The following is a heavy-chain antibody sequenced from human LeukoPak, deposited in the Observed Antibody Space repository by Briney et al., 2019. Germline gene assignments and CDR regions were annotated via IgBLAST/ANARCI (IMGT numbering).Heavy chain of an antibody. CDR2: INPSGGST. CDR3: ARSVRMATIPLHFDY. V-gene: IGHV1-46*01. Sequence: ASVKVSCKASGYTFTNYYIHWVRQAPGQGLECMGIINPSGGSTSYAQKFQGRVTITADKSTSTAYMELSSLRSEDTAVYYCARSVRMATIPLHFDYWGQGTLVTVSS. CDR1: GYTFTNYY. D-gene: IGHD5-24*01. J-gene: IGHJ4*02.